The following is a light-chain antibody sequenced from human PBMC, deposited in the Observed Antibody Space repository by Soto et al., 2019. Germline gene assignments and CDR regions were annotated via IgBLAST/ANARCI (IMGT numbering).Light chain of an antibody. CDR1: SSDVGGYNY. Sequence: QSALTQPASVSGSPGQSITISCTGSSSDVGGYNYVSWYQQHPGKAPKLIICEVSNRPSGVSNRFSGSKSGSTASLTISGLQAEDEADYYCCSYTSSTNYVFGAGTKVTVL. CDR3: CSYTSSTNYV. J-gene: IGLJ1*01. CDR2: EVS. V-gene: IGLV2-14*01.